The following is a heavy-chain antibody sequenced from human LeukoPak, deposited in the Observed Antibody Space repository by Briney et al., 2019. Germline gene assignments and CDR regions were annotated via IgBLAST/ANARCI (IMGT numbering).Heavy chain of an antibody. V-gene: IGHV4-59*01. D-gene: IGHD2-21*01. CDR2: IYYSGST. J-gene: IGHJ6*03. CDR1: GGSISSYY. CDR3: ASGAYCGGDCFMPYYYYYYMDV. Sequence: SETLSLTCTVSGGSISSYYWSWIRQPPGKGLEWIGYIYYSGSTNYNPSLKSRVTISVDTSKNQFSLKLSSVTAADTAEYYCASGAYCGGDCFMPYYYYYYMDVWGKGTTVTVSS.